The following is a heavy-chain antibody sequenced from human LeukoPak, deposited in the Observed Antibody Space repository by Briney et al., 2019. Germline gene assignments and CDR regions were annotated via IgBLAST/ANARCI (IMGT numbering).Heavy chain of an antibody. CDR1: GFTFSNYA. CDR3: ASPQSLGYCSSTSCPPNY. D-gene: IGHD2-2*01. CDR2: ITSVSSYK. J-gene: IGHJ4*02. Sequence: TGGSLRLSCKASGFTFSNYAMNWVRQAPGKGLEWVSSITSVSSYKYYADSVKGRFTISRDNSKNTLYLQMNSLRAEDTAVYYCASPQSLGYCSSTSCPPNYWGQGTLVTVSS. V-gene: IGHV3-21*01.